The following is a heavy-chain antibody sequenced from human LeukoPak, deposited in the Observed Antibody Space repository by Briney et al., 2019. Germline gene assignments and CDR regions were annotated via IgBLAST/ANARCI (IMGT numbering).Heavy chain of an antibody. D-gene: IGHD5-24*01. V-gene: IGHV3-48*01. CDR2: ISGSSDKI. J-gene: IGHJ6*03. CDR1: GFTVSGDY. Sequence: GGSLRLSCAVSGFTVSGDYMTWVRQAPGKGLEWISYISGSSDKIYYAVSVRGRFTISRDNAKNSLYLQMSSLRAEDTAVYYCARDAMAGGYYYYMDVWGKGTTVTVSS. CDR3: ARDAMAGGYYYYMDV.